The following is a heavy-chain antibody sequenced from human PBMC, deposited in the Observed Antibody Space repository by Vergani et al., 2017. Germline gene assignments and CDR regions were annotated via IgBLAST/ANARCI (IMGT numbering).Heavy chain of an antibody. CDR3: AREGVPRGCIVGAPDF. CDR2: IKEDGTEK. J-gene: IGHJ4*02. CDR1: GFNVGHYW. D-gene: IGHD1-26*01. V-gene: IGHV3-7*01. Sequence: EVQLVESGGDFVQPGGSLTLSCAASGFNVGHYWMSWVRQAPGKGLEWVANIKEDGTEKYYLDSVKGRFTISRDIAENSIYLEMNSLRVEDTAVYYCAREGVPRGCIVGAPDFWGQGTQVTVSS.